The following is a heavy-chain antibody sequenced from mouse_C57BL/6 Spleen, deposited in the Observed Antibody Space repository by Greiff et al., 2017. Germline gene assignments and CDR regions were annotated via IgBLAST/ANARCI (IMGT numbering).Heavy chain of an antibody. Sequence: QVQLQQSGPGLVQPSQSLSITCTVSGFSLTSYGVHWVRQSPGKGLEWLGVIWRGGSTDYNAAFISRLSISKDNSKSQVFFKMNSLQADDTAIYYCARRGITTVVGAMDYWGQGTSVTVSS. CDR2: IWRGGST. J-gene: IGHJ4*01. V-gene: IGHV2-2*01. D-gene: IGHD1-1*01. CDR1: GFSLTSYG. CDR3: ARRGITTVVGAMDY.